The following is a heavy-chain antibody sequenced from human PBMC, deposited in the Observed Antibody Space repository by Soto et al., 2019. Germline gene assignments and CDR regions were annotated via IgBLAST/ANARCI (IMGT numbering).Heavy chain of an antibody. CDR1: GFSFASFA. J-gene: IGHJ4*02. Sequence: DVRLAESGGGLVQPGGSLRLSCTTSGFSFASFAMTWVLQAPGKGLEWVATISGSDGKTYYADSVKGRFSISRDTSRNTLYLQMNSLRADDTAIYYCAKWSYLDYWGQGTRVTVSS. V-gene: IGHV3-23*04. CDR3: AKWSYLDY. D-gene: IGHD3-3*01. CDR2: ISGSDGKT.